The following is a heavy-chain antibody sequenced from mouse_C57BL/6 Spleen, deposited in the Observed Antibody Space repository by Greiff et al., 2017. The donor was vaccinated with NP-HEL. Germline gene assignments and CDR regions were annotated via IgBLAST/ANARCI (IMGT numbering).Heavy chain of an antibody. J-gene: IGHJ2*01. CDR1: GYAFTNYL. CDR3: ARGYYYGSSGYFDY. CDR2: INPGSGGT. Sequence: QVQLQQSGAELVRPGTSVKVSCKASGYAFTNYLIECVKQRPGQGLEWIGVINPGSGGTNYNEKFKGKATLTADKSSSTAYMQLSSLTSEDSAVYFCARGYYYGSSGYFDYWGQGTTLTVSS. V-gene: IGHV1-54*01. D-gene: IGHD1-1*01.